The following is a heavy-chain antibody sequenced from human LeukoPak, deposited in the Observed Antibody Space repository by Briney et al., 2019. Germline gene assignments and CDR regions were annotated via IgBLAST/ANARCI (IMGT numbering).Heavy chain of an antibody. CDR3: AKESEVAATYYYYYYMDV. CDR2: ISGSGGST. Sequence: GGSLRLSCAASGFTFSSYAMSWVRQAPGKGLEWVSAISGSGGSTYYADSVKGRFTISRDNSKNTLYLQMNSLRAEDTAVYYCAKESEVAATYYYYYYMDVWGKGTTVTVSS. D-gene: IGHD2-15*01. V-gene: IGHV3-23*01. CDR1: GFTFSSYA. J-gene: IGHJ6*03.